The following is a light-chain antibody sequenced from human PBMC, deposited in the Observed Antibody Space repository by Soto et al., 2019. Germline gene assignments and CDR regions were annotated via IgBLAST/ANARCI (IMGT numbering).Light chain of an antibody. CDR2: DAS. CDR3: QQYHTSSIT. V-gene: IGKV1-5*01. CDR1: QTISSW. Sequence: DIQMTQSPSTLSASVGDRVTITCRASQTISSWLAWYQQKPGKAPNLLIYDASTLERGVPSRFSGTGSGTEFTLTIDRLQPDDFATYYCQQYHTSSITFGQGTRLE. J-gene: IGKJ5*01.